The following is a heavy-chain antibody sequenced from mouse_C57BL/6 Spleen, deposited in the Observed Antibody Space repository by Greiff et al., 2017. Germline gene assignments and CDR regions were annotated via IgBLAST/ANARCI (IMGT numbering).Heavy chain of an antibody. D-gene: IGHD1-1*01. CDR1: GYTFTSYW. CDR2: IDPSDSYT. V-gene: IGHV1-69*01. Sequence: VQLQQPGAELEMPGASVKLSCKASGYTFTSYWMHWVKQRPGQSLEWIGEIDPSDSYTNYNQKFKGKSTLTVDKSSSTAYMQLSSLTSEDSAVYYCARRNYGSSYLDYWGQGTTLTVSS. J-gene: IGHJ2*01. CDR3: ARRNYGSSYLDY.